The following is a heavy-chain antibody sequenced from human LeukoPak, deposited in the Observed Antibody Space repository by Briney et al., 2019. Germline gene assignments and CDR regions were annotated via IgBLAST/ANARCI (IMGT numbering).Heavy chain of an antibody. Sequence: AASVKVSCKASGGTFSSYAISWLRQAPGQGLEWMGRIIPILGIANYAQKFQGRVTITADKSTSTAYMELSSLRSEDTALYYCAKDKSEVIIRGILDYWGQGTLVTVSS. CDR3: AKDKSEVIIRGILDY. J-gene: IGHJ4*02. CDR1: GGTFSSYA. D-gene: IGHD3-9*01. CDR2: IIPILGIA. V-gene: IGHV1-69*04.